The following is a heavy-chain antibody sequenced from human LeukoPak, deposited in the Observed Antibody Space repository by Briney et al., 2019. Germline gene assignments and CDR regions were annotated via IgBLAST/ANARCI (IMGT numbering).Heavy chain of an antibody. Sequence: GGSLRLSCAASGFTVSSNYMSWVRQAPGKGLEWVSVIYSGGSTYYADSVKGRFSISRDNSKNTLYLQVNSLRAEDTAVYYCAKGRGWLQFFDYWGQGTLVTVSS. D-gene: IGHD5-24*01. CDR2: IYSGGST. CDR3: AKGRGWLQFFDY. J-gene: IGHJ4*02. CDR1: GFTVSSNY. V-gene: IGHV3-53*01.